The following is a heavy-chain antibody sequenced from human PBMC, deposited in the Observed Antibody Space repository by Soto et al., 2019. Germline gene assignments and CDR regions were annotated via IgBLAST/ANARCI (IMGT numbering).Heavy chain of an antibody. CDR3: ARGYCSSNSCYRHYGMDV. J-gene: IGHJ6*02. D-gene: IGHD2-2*02. Sequence: SLKISCKGSGYSFTSYWISWVRQMPGKGLEWMGRIDPSDSYTNYSPSFQGHVTISADKSISTAYLQWSSLKASDTAMYYCARGYCSSNSCYRHYGMDVWGQGTTVTVSS. CDR2: IDPSDSYT. CDR1: GYSFTSYW. V-gene: IGHV5-10-1*01.